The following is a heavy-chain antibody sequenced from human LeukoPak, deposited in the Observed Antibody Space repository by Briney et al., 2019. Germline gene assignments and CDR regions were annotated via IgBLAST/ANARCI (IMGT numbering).Heavy chain of an antibody. J-gene: IGHJ4*02. CDR1: GYTFSSYD. Sequence: ASVKVSCKASGYTFSSYDINWVRQATGQGLEWMGWMNHNSGNTGYAQKFQGRVTMTRSTSISTAYMELSSLRSEDTAVYYCARQTRDYPFDYWGQGTLVTVSS. D-gene: IGHD4-17*01. V-gene: IGHV1-8*01. CDR2: MNHNSGNT. CDR3: ARQTRDYPFDY.